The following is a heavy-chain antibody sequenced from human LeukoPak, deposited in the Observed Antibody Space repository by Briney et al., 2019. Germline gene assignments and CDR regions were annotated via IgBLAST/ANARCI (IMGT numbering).Heavy chain of an antibody. J-gene: IGHJ3*02. Sequence: SETLSLTCTVSGGSISSSSYYWGWIRHPPGKGLEWIGSIYYSGSTYYNPSLKSRVTISVDTSKNQFSLKLSSVTAADTAVYYCARQSGRYDAFDIWGQGTMVTVSS. V-gene: IGHV4-39*01. CDR1: GGSISSSSYY. CDR2: IYYSGST. CDR3: ARQSGRYDAFDI. D-gene: IGHD3-10*01.